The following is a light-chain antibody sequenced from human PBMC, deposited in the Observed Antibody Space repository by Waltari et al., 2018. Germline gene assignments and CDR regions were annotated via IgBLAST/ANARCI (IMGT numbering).Light chain of an antibody. V-gene: IGLV2-11*01. CDR1: SSDVGGYNY. Sequence: SALTQPRSVSGSPGQSVTISCTGTSSDVGGYNYVSWYQQHPGKAPKLMIFDVSKWPSGVPDRFSGSKSGNTASLTISGLQAEDEADYYCCSYAGSHTYVFGTGTKVTVL. J-gene: IGLJ1*01. CDR2: DVS. CDR3: CSYAGSHTYV.